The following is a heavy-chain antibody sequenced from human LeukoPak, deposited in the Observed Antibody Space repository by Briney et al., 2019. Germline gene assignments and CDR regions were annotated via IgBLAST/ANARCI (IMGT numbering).Heavy chain of an antibody. CDR3: ARYVVYGSGKYYFDY. V-gene: IGHV4-39*01. CDR1: GGSISSSNYF. CDR2: INYGGTT. J-gene: IGHJ4*02. Sequence: TPSETLSLTCTVSGGSISSSNYFWSWIRQPPGQELEWIASINYGGTTYYNPSLKSRFTISVDTSKNQFSLRLTSVTAADTAVYLCARYVVYGSGKYYFDYWGQGSLVSVSS. D-gene: IGHD3-10*01.